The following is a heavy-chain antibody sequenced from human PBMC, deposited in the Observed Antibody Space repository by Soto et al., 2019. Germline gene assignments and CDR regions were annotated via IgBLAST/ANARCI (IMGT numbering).Heavy chain of an antibody. CDR1: GFTFNRYV. J-gene: IGHJ4*02. Sequence: QVHLVESGGGVVQPGRSLRLSCTGSGFTFNRYVMHWVRRAPGKGLEWVADLWSDGTNTYYADSVKGRFTISRDNSKNTLYLQMDNLRAEDTAVYYCARDREDSGDAGYWGQGTLVTVSS. CDR3: ARDREDSGDAGY. CDR2: LWSDGTNT. V-gene: IGHV3-33*01. D-gene: IGHD2-21*02.